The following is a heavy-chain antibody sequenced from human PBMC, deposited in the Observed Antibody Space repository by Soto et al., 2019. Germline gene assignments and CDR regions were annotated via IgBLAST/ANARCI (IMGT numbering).Heavy chain of an antibody. CDR1: GFTFTNYA. J-gene: IGHJ4*02. D-gene: IGHD4-17*01. V-gene: IGHV3-23*01. CDR3: AKGGDYGDYFDF. CDR2: ITGGGGSK. Sequence: EVQLLESGGGLVQPGGSLRLSCTASGFTFTNYAMSWVRQAPGKGLEWVSSITGGGGSKYYADSVKGRFTISRDNSENTLYLQMNSLRADDTAVYFCAKGGDYGDYFDFWGQGTLVTVSS.